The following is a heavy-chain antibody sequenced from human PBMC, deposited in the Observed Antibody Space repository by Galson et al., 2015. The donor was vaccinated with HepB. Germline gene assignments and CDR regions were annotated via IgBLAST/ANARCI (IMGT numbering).Heavy chain of an antibody. D-gene: IGHD3-3*01. CDR2: IKSKTDGGTT. CDR3: TTTYDFWSAYFDY. CDR1: GFTFSNAW. Sequence: SLRLSCAASGFTFSNAWMNWVRQAPGKGLEWVGRIKSKTDGGTTDYAAPVKGRFTISRDDSKNTLYLQMNSLKTEDTAVYYCTTTYDFWSAYFDYWGQGTLVTVSS. J-gene: IGHJ4*02. V-gene: IGHV3-15*07.